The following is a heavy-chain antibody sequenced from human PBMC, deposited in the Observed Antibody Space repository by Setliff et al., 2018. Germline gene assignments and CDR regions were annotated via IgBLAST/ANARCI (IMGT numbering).Heavy chain of an antibody. V-gene: IGHV4-59*01. CDR2: VYYSGTT. D-gene: IGHD3-22*01. CDR3: ARDSALHSYHYDSSGYLDY. CDR1: GGSISTYY. J-gene: IGHJ4*02. Sequence: LSLTCTVSGGSISTYYWSWIRQTPVKGLEWIGYVYYSGTTNYNPLLKSRVTISVDRPKNQFSLKLSSVTAADTGVYYCARDSALHSYHYDSSGYLDYWGQGALVTVSS.